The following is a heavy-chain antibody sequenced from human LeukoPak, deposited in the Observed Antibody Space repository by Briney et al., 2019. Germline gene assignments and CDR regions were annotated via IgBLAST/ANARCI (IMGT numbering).Heavy chain of an antibody. D-gene: IGHD5-12*01. V-gene: IGHV4-39*01. CDR2: IYYSETT. J-gene: IGHJ5*02. Sequence: PSETLSLTCTLSGGSISSSGYHWRWIRQPPGKGLEWIGSIYYSETTYYNPSLKSRITISVDTSKNQFSLKVSSVTASDTAVYSWPTQEGAYSGDDLLWDNWFDPWGQGTLVTVSS. CDR3: PTQEGAYSGDDLLWDNWFDP. CDR1: GGSISSSGYH.